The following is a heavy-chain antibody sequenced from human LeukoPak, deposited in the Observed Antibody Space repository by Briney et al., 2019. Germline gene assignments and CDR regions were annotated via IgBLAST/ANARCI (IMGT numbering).Heavy chain of an antibody. V-gene: IGHV3-7*01. CDR1: GFTFGRYW. Sequence: GGSLRLSCAGSGFTFGRYWMSWVRQAPGKGLKWVASINQGGSRLHYLDSVTGRFIISRDDAQNSLFLQMTRLRVDDTAVYYCARLNDDVTKLDYWGQGTLVSVSS. J-gene: IGHJ4*02. CDR3: ARLNDDVTKLDY. CDR2: INQGGSRL. D-gene: IGHD1-1*01.